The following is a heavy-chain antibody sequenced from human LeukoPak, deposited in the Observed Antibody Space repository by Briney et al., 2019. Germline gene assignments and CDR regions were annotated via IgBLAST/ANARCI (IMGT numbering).Heavy chain of an antibody. J-gene: IGHJ6*03. V-gene: IGHV3-23*01. CDR2: ISGNGRTT. CDR1: GFTFSAYS. D-gene: IGHD2-2*01. CDR3: ARARYDYYYYYYMDV. Sequence: GGSLRLSCAASGFTFSAYSMSWVRQAPGKGPEWVSAISGNGRTTYYADSVKGRFTISRDNSKNTLYLQMNSLRAEDTAVYYCARARYDYYYYYYMDVWGKGTTVTVSS.